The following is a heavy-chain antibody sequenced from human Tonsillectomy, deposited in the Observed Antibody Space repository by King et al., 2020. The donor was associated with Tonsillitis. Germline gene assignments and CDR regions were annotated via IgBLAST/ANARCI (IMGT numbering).Heavy chain of an antibody. D-gene: IGHD4-17*01. CDR1: GFTFSSYA. Sequence: VQLVESGGGVVHPGRSLRLSCAASGFTFSSYAMHWVRQAPGKGLEWVAVISYDGSNKYYAESVKGRFTISRDNSKNTLYLQMNSLRAEDTAVYYCARGGRDDYGDYYYYYGMDVWGQGTTVTVSS. CDR3: ARGGRDDYGDYYYYYGMDV. J-gene: IGHJ6*02. CDR2: ISYDGSNK. V-gene: IGHV3-30-3*01.